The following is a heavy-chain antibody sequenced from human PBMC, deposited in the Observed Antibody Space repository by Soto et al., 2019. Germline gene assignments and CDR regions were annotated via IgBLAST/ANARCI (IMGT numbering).Heavy chain of an antibody. D-gene: IGHD3-3*01. CDR1: GGSISNYY. CDR2: IHYSGST. V-gene: IGHV4-59*08. CDR3: ARGHYDFWSGYFATIDY. J-gene: IGHJ4*02. Sequence: QVQLQESGPGLVKPSETLSLTCTVSGGSISNYYWSWIRQPPGKGLEWIGYIHYSGSTKYNPSLNSRVAISADPSKHQFSLKLSSVTAADTAMYYCARGHYDFWSGYFATIDYWGQGTLVNVS.